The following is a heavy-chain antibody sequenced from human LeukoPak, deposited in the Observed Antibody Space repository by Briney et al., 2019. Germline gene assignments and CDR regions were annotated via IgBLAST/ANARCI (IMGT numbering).Heavy chain of an antibody. Sequence: PSETLSLTCTVSGGSISSSSYYWGWIRQPPGKGLEWIGSIYYSGSTYYNPSLKSRVTISVDTSKNQFSLKLSSVTAADTAVYYCARVYSSSWYSGYLYMDVWGKGTTVTVSS. CDR2: IYYSGST. V-gene: IGHV4-39*01. D-gene: IGHD6-13*01. CDR3: ARVYSSSWYSGYLYMDV. CDR1: GGSISSSSYY. J-gene: IGHJ6*03.